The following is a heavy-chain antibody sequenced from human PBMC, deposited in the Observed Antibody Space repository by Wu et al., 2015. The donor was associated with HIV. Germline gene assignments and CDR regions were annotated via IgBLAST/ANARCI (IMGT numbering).Heavy chain of an antibody. Sequence: QVQLQQWGAGVLKPSETLSLTCGVFGESFTDYYWTWIRQPPGKGLEWIGDINHVGSTNYNPSLKSRVTISVATSKNQFSLKLSSVTAADTAVYFRARGRRIMVTFGGVIGLGYWGQGALVTVSS. V-gene: IGHV4-34*01. CDR2: INHVGST. J-gene: IGHJ4*02. D-gene: IGHD3-16*01. CDR1: GESFTDYY. CDR3: ARGRRIMVTFGGVIGLGY.